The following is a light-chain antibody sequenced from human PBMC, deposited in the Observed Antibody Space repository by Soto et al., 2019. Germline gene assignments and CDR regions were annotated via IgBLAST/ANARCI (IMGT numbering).Light chain of an antibody. CDR1: SSNIGSNI. Sequence: QSVLTQPPSASGTPGQRVTISCSGSSSNIGSNIVNWYQQLPGTAPKLLIYSNNRRPSGVPDRFSGSKSGTSASLAISGLQSEDEADYYCVAWDDSLNGVVFGGGTKLTVL. V-gene: IGLV1-44*01. CDR2: SNN. CDR3: VAWDDSLNGVV. J-gene: IGLJ2*01.